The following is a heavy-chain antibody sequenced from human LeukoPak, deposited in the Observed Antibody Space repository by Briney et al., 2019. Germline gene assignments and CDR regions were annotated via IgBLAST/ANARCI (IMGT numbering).Heavy chain of an antibody. V-gene: IGHV4-4*07. CDR1: GGSVSSYY. J-gene: IGHJ4*02. Sequence: SETLSLTCTVSGGSVSSYYWSWIRQPAGKELEWIGRIYTSGNTNYNPSLKSRVTMSIDTSKNQFSLQLSSVTAADTAVYYCAREPGTTPPLGGQATLGAVSA. D-gene: IGHD1-7*01. CDR2: IYTSGNT. CDR3: AREPGTTPPL.